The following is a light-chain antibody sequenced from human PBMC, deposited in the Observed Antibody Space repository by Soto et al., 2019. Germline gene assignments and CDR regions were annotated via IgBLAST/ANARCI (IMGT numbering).Light chain of an antibody. CDR2: TTN. Sequence: QTVVTQEPSLTVLPGGTVTLTCGSSTGAVTSGNYASWFQQKPGQTPRTLIYTTNSRHSWTPARFSGSLLGDKAALTLSGVQPEDEAEYYCLLYYGGAQLVFGGGTKVTVL. V-gene: IGLV7-43*01. CDR3: LLYYGGAQLV. J-gene: IGLJ3*02. CDR1: TGAVTSGNY.